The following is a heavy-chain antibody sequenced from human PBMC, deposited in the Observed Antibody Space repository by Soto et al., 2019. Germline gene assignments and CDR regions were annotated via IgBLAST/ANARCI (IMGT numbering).Heavy chain of an antibody. CDR3: ALDHRSTSLINWFDP. V-gene: IGHV4-31*03. Sequence: SETLSLTCTVSGGSISSGGYYWSWIRQHPGKGLEWIGYIYYSGSTYYNPSLKSRVTISVDTSKNQFSLKLSSVTAADTAVYYCALDHRSTSLINWFDPWGQGTLVTVSS. CDR1: GGSISSGGYY. D-gene: IGHD2-2*01. CDR2: IYYSGST. J-gene: IGHJ5*02.